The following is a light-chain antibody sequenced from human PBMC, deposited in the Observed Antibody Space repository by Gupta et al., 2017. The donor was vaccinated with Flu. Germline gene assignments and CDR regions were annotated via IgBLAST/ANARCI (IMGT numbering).Light chain of an antibody. J-gene: IGKJ5*01. Sequence: DIQMTQSPSSLSASVGDRVTITCRASQNIDYYLNWYQQKPGKAPKLLIHIASSLQSGVPSRFSGSGSGTDFTLTISSLQPEDFATYYCQQSYSTPITFGQGTRLQIK. CDR3: QQSYSTPIT. CDR1: QNIDYY. CDR2: IAS. V-gene: IGKV1-39*01.